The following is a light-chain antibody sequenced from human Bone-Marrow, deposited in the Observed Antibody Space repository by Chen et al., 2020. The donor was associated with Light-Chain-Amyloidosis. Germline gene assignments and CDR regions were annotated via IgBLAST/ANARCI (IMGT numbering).Light chain of an antibody. Sequence: SYELTQPPSVSVSPGQTARITCSGDDLPTKYAYWYQQKPGQAPVLVIHRDTERPSGISERFSGSSSGTTATLTSSGVQAEDEADEHCQAADSSGTYEVIFGGGTKLTVL. CDR3: QAADSSGTYEVI. J-gene: IGLJ2*01. CDR2: RDT. V-gene: IGLV3-25*03. CDR1: DLPTKY.